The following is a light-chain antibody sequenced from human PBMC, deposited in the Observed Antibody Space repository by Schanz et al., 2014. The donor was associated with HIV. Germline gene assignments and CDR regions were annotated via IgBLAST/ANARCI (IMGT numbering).Light chain of an antibody. CDR3: NSYSHSNTYV. V-gene: IGLV1-44*01. J-gene: IGLJ1*01. CDR2: NND. Sequence: QSVLTQPPSASAAPGQRVTISCSGIRSDIGGRSVDWYRQRPGAAPKLVIHNNDQRPSGVPDRISGSKSGTSASLTITGLQSEDEADYYCNSYSHSNTYVFGSGTKLTVL. CDR1: RSDIGGRS.